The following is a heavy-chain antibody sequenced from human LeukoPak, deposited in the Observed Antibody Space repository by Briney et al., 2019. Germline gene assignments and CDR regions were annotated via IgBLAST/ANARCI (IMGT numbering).Heavy chain of an antibody. D-gene: IGHD6-19*01. Sequence: ASVKVSCKTSGYTFTGYYMHWVRQAPGQGLEWMGWINPNSGGTNYAQKFQGRVTMTRDTSISTAYMELSRLRSDDTAVYYCASYSSGWILFDYWGQGTLVTVSS. J-gene: IGHJ4*02. CDR3: ASYSSGWILFDY. CDR2: INPNSGGT. CDR1: GYTFTGYY. V-gene: IGHV1-2*02.